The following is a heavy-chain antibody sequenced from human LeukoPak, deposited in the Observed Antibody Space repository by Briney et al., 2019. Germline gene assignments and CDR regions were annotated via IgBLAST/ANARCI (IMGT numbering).Heavy chain of an antibody. J-gene: IGHJ4*02. CDR2: IYYSGST. Sequence: SETLSLTCTVSGGSISSSSYYWGWIRQPPGKGLEWIGSIYYSGSTYYNPSLKSRVTISVDTSKNQFSLKLSSVTAADTAVYYCARDDGSGWYYWGQGTLVTVSS. V-gene: IGHV4-39*07. D-gene: IGHD6-19*01. CDR3: ARDDGSGWYY. CDR1: GGSISSSSYY.